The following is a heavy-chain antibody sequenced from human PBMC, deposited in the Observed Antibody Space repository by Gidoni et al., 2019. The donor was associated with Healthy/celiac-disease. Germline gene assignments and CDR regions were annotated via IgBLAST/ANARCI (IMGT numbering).Heavy chain of an antibody. J-gene: IGHJ4*02. CDR2: IIPLCGTA. Sequence: QVQLVQSGAEVTKPGSSVMVSCKASGGTFTSSPISWVRQAPGQGLEWMGGIIPLCGTANYEQKFQGRVTITADESTSTAYMELSSLRSEDTAVYYCARDNGGAYSSGWYYFDYWGQGTLVTVSS. D-gene: IGHD6-19*01. CDR3: ARDNGGAYSSGWYYFDY. CDR1: GGTFTSSP. V-gene: IGHV1-69*01.